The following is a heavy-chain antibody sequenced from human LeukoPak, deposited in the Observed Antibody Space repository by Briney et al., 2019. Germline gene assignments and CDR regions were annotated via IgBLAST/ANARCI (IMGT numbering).Heavy chain of an antibody. V-gene: IGHV1-18*01. CDR2: ISGYNGNT. Sequence: GASVKVSCKASGYTFTSYAMHWVRQAPGQRLEWMGWISGYNGNTKYAQKLQGRVTMTTDTSTSTAYMELRSLRSDDTAVYYCAREVATITVAAAGGIDYWGQGTLVTVSS. D-gene: IGHD5-12*01. J-gene: IGHJ4*02. CDR3: AREVATITVAAAGGIDY. CDR1: GYTFTSYA.